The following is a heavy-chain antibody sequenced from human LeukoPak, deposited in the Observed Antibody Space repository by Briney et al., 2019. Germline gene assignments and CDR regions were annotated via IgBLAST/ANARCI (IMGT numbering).Heavy chain of an antibody. V-gene: IGHV7-4-1*02. J-gene: IGHJ6*03. D-gene: IGHD6-19*01. CDR2: INTNTGNP. Sequence: GSVKVSCKASGYSLIVYYMHWIRQAPGQGLEWMGWINTNTGNPTYAQGFTGRFVFSLDTSVSTAYLQISSLKAEDTAVYYCARRRAGTASYYYYYMDVWGKGTTVTVSS. CDR1: GYSLIVYY. CDR3: ARRRAGTASYYYYYMDV.